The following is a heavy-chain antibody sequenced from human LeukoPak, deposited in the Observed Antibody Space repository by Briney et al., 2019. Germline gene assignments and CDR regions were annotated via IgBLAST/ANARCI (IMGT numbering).Heavy chain of an antibody. CDR2: INHSGST. D-gene: IGHD2-2*01. V-gene: IGHV4-34*01. CDR3: ARAPRSDQLLKRPRPGRAFDI. CDR1: SGSFSGYY. Sequence: PSETLSLTCAVYSGSFSGYYWSWIRQPPGKGLEWIGEINHSGSTNYNPSLKSRVTISVDTSKNQFSLKLSSVTAADTAVYYCARAPRSDQLLKRPRPGRAFDIWGQGTMVTVSS. J-gene: IGHJ3*02.